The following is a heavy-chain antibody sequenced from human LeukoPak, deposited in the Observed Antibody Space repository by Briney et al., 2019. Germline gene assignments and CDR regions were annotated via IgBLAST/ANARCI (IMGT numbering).Heavy chain of an antibody. CDR3: ARELPREVTLDY. Sequence: PGGSLRLSCVAPAFNFFSYGMQWVRQAPGKGLVWVSRIFTDGTTTSYADSVKGRFTISRDNAKNTLYLQMNSLRAEDTAVYYCARELPREVTLDYWGQGTLVTVSP. D-gene: IGHD2-21*02. CDR2: IFTDGTTT. V-gene: IGHV3-74*01. J-gene: IGHJ4*01. CDR1: AFNFFSYG.